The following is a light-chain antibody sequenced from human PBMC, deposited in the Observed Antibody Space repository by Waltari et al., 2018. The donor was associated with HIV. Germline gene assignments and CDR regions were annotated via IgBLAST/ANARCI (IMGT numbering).Light chain of an antibody. Sequence: DIQMTQSPSTVSASVGDRVTIPCRASQSISNWLAWYQHTPGKAPKLLIYEASIVESGVPSRFSGSGSGTKFTLTISSLQPDEFAAYYCQQYKDHLYTFGQGTKLEI. CDR2: EAS. CDR1: QSISNW. CDR3: QQYKDHLYT. J-gene: IGKJ2*01. V-gene: IGKV1-5*03.